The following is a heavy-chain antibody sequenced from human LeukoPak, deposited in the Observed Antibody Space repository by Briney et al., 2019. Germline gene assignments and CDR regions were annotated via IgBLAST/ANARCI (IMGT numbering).Heavy chain of an antibody. CDR2: IYYSGST. D-gene: IGHD3-22*01. J-gene: IGHJ5*02. Sequence: PSETLSLTCTVSGGSISSYYWSWIRQPPGKGLEWIGYIYYSGSTNYNPSLKSRVTISVDTSKNQFSLKLSSVTAADTAVYYCAGNYYDTSQSDPWGQGTLVTVSS. V-gene: IGHV4-59*01. CDR1: GGSISSYY. CDR3: AGNYYDTSQSDP.